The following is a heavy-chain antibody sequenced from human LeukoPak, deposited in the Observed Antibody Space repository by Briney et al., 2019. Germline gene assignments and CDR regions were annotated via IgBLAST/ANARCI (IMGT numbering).Heavy chain of an antibody. D-gene: IGHD4-17*01. J-gene: IGHJ4*02. V-gene: IGHV3-21*01. Sequence: PGGSLRLSCAASGFTFSTYAMNWVRQAPGKGLEWVSSISSSSSYIYYADSVKGRFTISRDNAKNSLYLQMNSLRAEDTAVYYCASASAGDGDYYFDYWGQGTLVTVSS. CDR3: ASASAGDGDYYFDY. CDR2: ISSSSSYI. CDR1: GFTFSTYA.